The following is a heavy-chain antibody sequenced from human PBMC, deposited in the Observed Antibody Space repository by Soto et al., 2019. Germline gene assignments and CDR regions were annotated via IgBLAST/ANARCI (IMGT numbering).Heavy chain of an antibody. Sequence: QVQLQQWGAGLLKPSETLSLTCAVYGGSFSGYYWSWIRQPPGKGLEWIGEINHSGSTNYNPSLKSRVTISVDTSKNQCSLKLSSVTAADTAVYYCARGLRRFGGDFQHWGQGTLVTVSS. D-gene: IGHD3-10*01. CDR2: INHSGST. J-gene: IGHJ1*01. CDR3: ARGLRRFGGDFQH. CDR1: GGSFSGYY. V-gene: IGHV4-34*01.